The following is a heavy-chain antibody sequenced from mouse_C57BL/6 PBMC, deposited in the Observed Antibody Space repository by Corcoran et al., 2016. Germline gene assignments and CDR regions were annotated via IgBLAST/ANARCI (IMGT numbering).Heavy chain of an antibody. V-gene: IGHV1-26*01. J-gene: IGHJ4*01. D-gene: IGHD3-2*02. CDR2: INPNNGGT. CDR3: ASGQLRSSYYAMDY. CDR1: GYTFTDYY. Sequence: EVQLQQSGPELVKPGASVKISCKASGYTFTDYYMNWVKQSHGKSLEWIGDINPNNGGTSYNQKFKGKATLTVDKSSSTAYMELRSLTSEDSAVYYCASGQLRSSYYAMDYWGQGTSVTVSS.